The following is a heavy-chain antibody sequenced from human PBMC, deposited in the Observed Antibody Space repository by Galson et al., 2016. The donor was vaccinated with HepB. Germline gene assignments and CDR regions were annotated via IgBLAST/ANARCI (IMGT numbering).Heavy chain of an antibody. V-gene: IGHV3-23*01. Sequence: LRLSCAASGFIFSNYAMSWVRQAPGKGLEWVSGISDSAGSTYFADSVKGRFTISRDNSKNTLYLQMNSLRAEDTAVYYCAKRYCSGGSCYHVDHWGQGTLVTVSS. J-gene: IGHJ5*02. CDR3: AKRYCSGGSCYHVDH. D-gene: IGHD2-15*01. CDR2: ISDSAGST. CDR1: GFIFSNYA.